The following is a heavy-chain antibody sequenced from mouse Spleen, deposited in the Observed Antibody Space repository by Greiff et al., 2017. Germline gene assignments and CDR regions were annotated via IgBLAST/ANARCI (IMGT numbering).Heavy chain of an antibody. CDR2: ISYSGST. D-gene: IGHD4-1*01. CDR1: GYSITSGYD. J-gene: IGHJ2*01. Sequence: EVKVVESGPGMVKPSQSLSLTCTVTGYSITSGYDWHWIRHFPGNKLEWMGYISYSGSTNYNPSLKSRISITHDTSKNHFFLKLNSVTTEDTATYYCARAGTNYFDYWGQGTTLTVSS. V-gene: IGHV3-1*01. CDR3: ARAGTNYFDY.